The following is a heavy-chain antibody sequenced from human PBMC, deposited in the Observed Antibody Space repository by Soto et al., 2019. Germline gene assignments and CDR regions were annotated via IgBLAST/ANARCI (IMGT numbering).Heavy chain of an antibody. CDR2: ISGSGGST. V-gene: IGHV3-23*01. Sequence: GSLRLSCAASGFTFSSYAMSWVRQAPGKGLEWVSAISGSGGSTYYADSVKGRFTISRDNSKNTLYLQMNSLRAEDTAVYYCARVGVGALPAAIFDYWGQGTLVTVSS. CDR1: GFTFSSYA. CDR3: ARVGVGALPAAIFDY. J-gene: IGHJ4*02. D-gene: IGHD2-2*01.